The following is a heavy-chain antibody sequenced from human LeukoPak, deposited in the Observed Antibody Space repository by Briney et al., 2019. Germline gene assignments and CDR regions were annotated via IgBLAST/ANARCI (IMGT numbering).Heavy chain of an antibody. V-gene: IGHV4-59*04. CDR1: GGSISSYY. CDR3: ASVRRGFGESSKYYSYYYMDV. J-gene: IGHJ6*03. CDR2: IYYSGST. Sequence: PSETLSLTCTVSGGSISSYYWSWIRQPPGKGLEWIGYIYYSGSTYFNPSLKSRLTISVDTSKNQFSLKLSAVTAADTAVYFCASVRRGFGESSKYYSYYYMDVWGNGTTVTISS. D-gene: IGHD3-10*01.